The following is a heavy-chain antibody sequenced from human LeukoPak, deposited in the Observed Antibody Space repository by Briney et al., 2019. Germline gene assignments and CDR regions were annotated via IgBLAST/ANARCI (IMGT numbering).Heavy chain of an antibody. CDR3: ARLHYDILTGYSYFDY. CDR2: IKQDGSEK. Sequence: PGGSLRLSCAASGFNFSSYWMSWVRQAPGKGLEWVANIKQDGSEKYYVDSVKSRFTISRDNAKNSLYLQMNSLRAEDTAVYYCARLHYDILTGYSYFDYWGQGTLVTVSS. D-gene: IGHD3-9*01. V-gene: IGHV3-7*03. CDR1: GFNFSSYW. J-gene: IGHJ4*02.